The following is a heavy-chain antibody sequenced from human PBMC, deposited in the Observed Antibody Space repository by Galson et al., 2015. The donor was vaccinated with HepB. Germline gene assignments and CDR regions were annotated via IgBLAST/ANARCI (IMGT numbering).Heavy chain of an antibody. J-gene: IGHJ2*01. V-gene: IGHV4-59*12. CDR3: TRGGRLGGRGTQYWYFDV. CDR2: IYHSGDT. D-gene: IGHD3-10*01. CDR1: GSPINSYY. Sequence: ATLSLPCSVSGSPINSYYWSWLRPSPDKGLEWIAYIYHSGDTNYNPSVKSRVTISGDTSKNQFSLRLDSVNAADTAVYYCTRGGRLGGRGTQYWYFDVWGPGTLVTVSS.